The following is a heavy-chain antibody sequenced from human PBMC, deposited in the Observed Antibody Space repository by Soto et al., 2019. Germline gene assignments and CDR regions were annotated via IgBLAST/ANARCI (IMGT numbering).Heavy chain of an antibody. D-gene: IGHD5-18*01. V-gene: IGHV4-30-2*01. CDR3: ARTGSRYGANAFDL. CDR2: ILQSGSA. Sequence: QLHLQESGSGLVKPSQTLSLTCAVSGGSISSSPYSWSWIRQPPGQGLEWIGYILQSGSAYYSPSLKSRATISVDTSKNQFSLNLSSMTAGDTAVYYCARTGSRYGANAFDLWGQGTIVTVSS. CDR1: GGSISSSPYS. J-gene: IGHJ3*01.